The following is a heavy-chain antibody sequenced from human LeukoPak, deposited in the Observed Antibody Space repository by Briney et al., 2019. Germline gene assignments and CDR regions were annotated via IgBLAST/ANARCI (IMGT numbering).Heavy chain of an antibody. J-gene: IGHJ4*02. CDR1: GGSFSGYY. CDR2: INHSGST. D-gene: IGHD3-16*02. V-gene: IGHV4-34*01. CDR3: ARDRARLGELSLDY. Sequence: SETLSLTCAVYGGSFSGYYWSWIRQPPGKGLEWIGEINHSGSTNYNPSLKSRVTISADTSKNQFSLKLSSVTAADTAVYYCARDRARLGELSLDYWGQGTLVTVSS.